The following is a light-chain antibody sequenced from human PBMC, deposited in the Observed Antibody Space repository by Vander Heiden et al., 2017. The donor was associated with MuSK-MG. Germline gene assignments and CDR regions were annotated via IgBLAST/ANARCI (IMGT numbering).Light chain of an antibody. V-gene: IGLV2-14*01. CDR3: SSYTSSTIL. Sequence: QSALTQPPSVSGSPGQSITISCTGTSSDVGGYKYVSWFQQHPGKAPILSIYDVSNRPSGVSNRFSGSKSGNTAFLTISGLQAEDEAYDYCSSYTSSTILFGGGTKLTVL. CDR1: SSDVGGYKY. CDR2: DVS. J-gene: IGLJ2*01.